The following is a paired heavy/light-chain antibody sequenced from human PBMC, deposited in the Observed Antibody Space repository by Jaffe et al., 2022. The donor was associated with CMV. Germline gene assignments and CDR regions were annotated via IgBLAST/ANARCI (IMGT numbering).Heavy chain of an antibody. V-gene: IGHV3-9*01. J-gene: IGHJ5*02. CDR3: AKDMMPLPHNWFDP. CDR2: ISWNSSTI. D-gene: IGHD2-2*01. Sequence: EVQLVESGGGLVQPGRSLRLSCAASGFTFDDYAMHWVRQAPGKGLEWVSSISWNSSTIGYADSVKGRFTISRDNAKNSLYLQMNSLRAEDTALYYCAKDMMPLPHNWFDPWGQGTLVTVSS. CDR1: GFTFDDYA.
Light chain of an antibody. CDR3: MQGLQTPPT. CDR1: QSLLHSNGYNY. Sequence: DIVMTQSPLSLPVTPGEPASISCRSSQSLLHSNGYNYLHWYLQKPGKSPQLLIYLGSNRASGVPDRFSGSGSGTDFTLKISRVEAEDVGVYYCMQGLQTPPTFGPGTTVDI. J-gene: IGKJ3*01. V-gene: IGKV2-28*01. CDR2: LGS.